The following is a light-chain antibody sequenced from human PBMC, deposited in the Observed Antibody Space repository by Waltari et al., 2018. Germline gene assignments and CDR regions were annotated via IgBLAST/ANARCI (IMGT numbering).Light chain of an antibody. V-gene: IGLV2-14*03. CDR1: SSDVGGYNY. CDR3: NSYTSSNTVI. CDR2: DVT. Sequence: QSALTQPASVSGSPGQSITISCTGTSSDVGGYNYVSWYQQHPGKAPKLMVYDVTNRPSVCPNPCSGPKSAYTASLTSSGVQAEDEADYYCNSYTSSNTVIFGGGTKLTVL. J-gene: IGLJ2*01.